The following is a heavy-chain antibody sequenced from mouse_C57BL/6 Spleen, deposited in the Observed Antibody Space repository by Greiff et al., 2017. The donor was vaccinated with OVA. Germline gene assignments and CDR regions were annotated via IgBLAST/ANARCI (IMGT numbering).Heavy chain of an antibody. Sequence: VQLQQSGAELVRPGASVKLSCTASGFNIKDDYMHWVKQRPEQGLEWIGWIDPENGDTEYASKFQGKATITADTSSNTAYLQLSSLTSEDTAVYYCTTYYRGAYWGQGTLVTVSA. CDR1: GFNIKDDY. CDR3: TTYYRGAY. CDR2: IDPENGDT. D-gene: IGHD2-14*01. V-gene: IGHV14-4*01. J-gene: IGHJ3*01.